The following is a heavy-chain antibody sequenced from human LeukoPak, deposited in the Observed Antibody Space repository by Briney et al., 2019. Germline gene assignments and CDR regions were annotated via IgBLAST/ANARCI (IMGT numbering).Heavy chain of an antibody. Sequence: PSETLSLTCTVSGGSISSYYWSWIRQPPGKGLEWIGYIYYSGSTNYNPSLKSRVTISVDTSKNQFSLKLSSVTAADTAVYYCARVRYCSGGSCYVWGYYGMDVWGQGTTVTVSS. CDR3: ARVRYCSGGSCYVWGYYGMDV. CDR2: IYYSGST. D-gene: IGHD2-15*01. V-gene: IGHV4-59*12. J-gene: IGHJ6*02. CDR1: GGSISSYY.